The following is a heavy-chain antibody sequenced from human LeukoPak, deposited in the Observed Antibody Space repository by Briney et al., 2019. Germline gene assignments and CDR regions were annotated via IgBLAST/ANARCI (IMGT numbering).Heavy chain of an antibody. V-gene: IGHV1-46*01. CDR3: ARDLAMTTVTTFIDY. CDR1: GYTFTSYY. D-gene: IGHD4-17*01. CDR2: INPSGGST. J-gene: IGHJ4*02. Sequence: GASVKVSCKASGYTFTSYYMHWVRQAPGQGLEWMGIINPSGGSTSYAQKFQGRVTMTRDMSTSTVYMELSSLRSEDTAVYYCARDLAMTTVTTFIDYWGQGTLVTVSS.